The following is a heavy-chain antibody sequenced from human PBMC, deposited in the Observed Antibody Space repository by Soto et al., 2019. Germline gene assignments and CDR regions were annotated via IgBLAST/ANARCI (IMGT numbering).Heavy chain of an antibody. CDR2: INQDGSEK. CDR1: GFTFSSYW. J-gene: IGHJ4*02. D-gene: IGHD6-6*01. Sequence: EVQLVESGGNLVQPGGTLRLSCAASGFTFSSYWMSWFRQAPGKGLEWVANINQDGSEKFYVDSVKGRFTISRDNAKNSLYLQMDSLRAEDTAVYYCARGRPRPYWGQGTLVTVSS. CDR3: ARGRPRPY. V-gene: IGHV3-7*01.